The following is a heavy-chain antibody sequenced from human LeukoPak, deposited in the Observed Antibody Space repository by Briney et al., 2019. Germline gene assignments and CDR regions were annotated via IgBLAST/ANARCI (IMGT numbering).Heavy chain of an antibody. J-gene: IGHJ6*03. V-gene: IGHV3-23*01. CDR2: ISGSGGST. Sequence: GGSLRLSCAASGFTFSKAWMNWVRQAPGKGLEWVSAISGSGGSTYYADSVKGRFTISRDNSKNTLYLQMNSLRAEDTAVYYCAREHYFYYMDGWGKGTTVTVSS. CDR3: AREHYFYYMDG. CDR1: GFTFSKAW.